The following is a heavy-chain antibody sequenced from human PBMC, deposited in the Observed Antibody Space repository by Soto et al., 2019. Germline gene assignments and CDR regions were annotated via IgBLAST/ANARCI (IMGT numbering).Heavy chain of an antibody. V-gene: IGHV1-3*01. CDR3: AREYYDFWSGYSLPLNYYYYYMDV. CDR2: INAGNGNT. J-gene: IGHJ6*03. D-gene: IGHD3-3*01. CDR1: GYTFTSYA. Sequence: ASVKVSCKASGYTFTSYAMHWVRQAPGQRLEWMGWINAGNGNTKYSQKFQGRVTITRDTSASTAYMELSSLRSEDTAVYYCAREYYDFWSGYSLPLNYYYYYMDVWGKGTTVTVSS.